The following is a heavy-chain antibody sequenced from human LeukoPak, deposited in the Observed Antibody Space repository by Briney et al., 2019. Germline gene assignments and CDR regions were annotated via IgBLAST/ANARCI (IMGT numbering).Heavy chain of an antibody. D-gene: IGHD6-25*01. Sequence: GGSLRLSCAASGFTFSRYSMNWVRQAPGKGLEWVSSISISSNYIYYTDSVKGRCTISRDNGKNSLYLQMNSLRAGDTAVYYCARDRGRYYMDVWGKGTTVTISS. V-gene: IGHV3-21*01. J-gene: IGHJ6*03. CDR3: ARDRGRYYMDV. CDR1: GFTFSRYS. CDR2: ISISSNYI.